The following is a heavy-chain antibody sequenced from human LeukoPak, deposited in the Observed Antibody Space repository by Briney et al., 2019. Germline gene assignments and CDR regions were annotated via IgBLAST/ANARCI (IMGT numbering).Heavy chain of an antibody. CDR3: AKDSDDSSGYYYSSLSAFDI. V-gene: IGHV3-9*01. J-gene: IGHJ3*02. CDR1: GFTFDAYG. CDR2: ISWNSGSI. D-gene: IGHD3-22*01. Sequence: GGSLRLSCAASGFTFDAYGVQSVRPAPGEGRGWASGISWNSGSIGYADSVKGRFTSSRDNAKNSLYLQMNSLRAEDTALYYCAKDSDDSSGYYYSSLSAFDIWGQGTMVTVSS.